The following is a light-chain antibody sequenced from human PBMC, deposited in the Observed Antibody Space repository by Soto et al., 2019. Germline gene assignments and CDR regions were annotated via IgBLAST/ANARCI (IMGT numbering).Light chain of an antibody. Sequence: EIVLTQSPGTLFLSPGERATLSCRASQSVSSSYLAWYQQKPGQAPRLLIYGASSRATGIPDRFSGSGSGADFTLTTSRLEPEDFAVYYCQQYGSSPQTFGQGTKVDIK. CDR3: QQYGSSPQT. CDR1: QSVSSSY. V-gene: IGKV3-20*01. J-gene: IGKJ1*01. CDR2: GAS.